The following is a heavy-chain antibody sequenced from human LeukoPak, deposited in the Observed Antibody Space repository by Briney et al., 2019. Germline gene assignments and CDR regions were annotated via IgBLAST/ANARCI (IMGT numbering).Heavy chain of an antibody. J-gene: IGHJ4*02. CDR3: AKDDRIVVVVAVTFDY. CDR2: ISGSGGST. CDR1: GFTFSSYA. V-gene: IGHV3-23*01. Sequence: GGSLRLSCAASGFTFSSYAMSWVRQAPGKGLEWVSAISGSGGSTYYADSVKGRFTISRDNSKNTLYLQMNSLRAEDTAVYYCAKDDRIVVVVAVTFDYWGQGTLVTVSS. D-gene: IGHD2-15*01.